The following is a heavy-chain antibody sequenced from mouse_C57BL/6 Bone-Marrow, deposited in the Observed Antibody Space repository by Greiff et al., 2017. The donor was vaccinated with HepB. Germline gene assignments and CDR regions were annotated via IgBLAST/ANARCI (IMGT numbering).Heavy chain of an antibody. Sequence: QVQLKQPGAELVKPGASVKLSCKASGYTFTSYWMQWVKQRPGQGLEWIGEIDPSDSYTNYNQKFKGKATLTVDTSSSTAYMQLSSLTSEDSAVYYCASPISYYGSSYYFDYWGQGTTLTVSS. J-gene: IGHJ2*01. CDR2: IDPSDSYT. CDR3: ASPISYYGSSYYFDY. CDR1: GYTFTSYW. V-gene: IGHV1-50*01. D-gene: IGHD1-1*01.